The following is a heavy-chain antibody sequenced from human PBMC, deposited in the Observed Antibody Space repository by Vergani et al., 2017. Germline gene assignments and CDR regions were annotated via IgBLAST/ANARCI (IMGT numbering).Heavy chain of an antibody. CDR3: ARTLWFGDPNYFDY. J-gene: IGHJ4*02. D-gene: IGHD3-10*01. V-gene: IGHV4-61*10. Sequence: QVQLQESGPGLVKPSETMSLTCTVSGGSVSSGSYYWSWIRQPAGKGLEWIGYIYYSGSTNYNPSLKCRVTISVDTSKNQFSLKLSSVTAADTAVYYCARTLWFGDPNYFDYWGQGTLVTVSS. CDR1: GGSVSSGSYY. CDR2: IYYSGST.